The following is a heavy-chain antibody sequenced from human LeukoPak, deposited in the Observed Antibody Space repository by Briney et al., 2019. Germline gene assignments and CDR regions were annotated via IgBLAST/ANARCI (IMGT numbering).Heavy chain of an antibody. D-gene: IGHD3-22*01. J-gene: IGHJ6*02. CDR3: AREDFSDTTGFYNYALDV. CDR1: GGTFSSYA. Sequence: ASVKVSCKASGGTFSSYAISWVRQAPGQGLEWIGRVIPILDKTKYAQHFQGRVTITADKSTSTAYMELSSLRSDDTAVYYCAREDFSDTTGFYNYALDVWGQGTTVTVSS. V-gene: IGHV1-69*04. CDR2: VIPILDKT.